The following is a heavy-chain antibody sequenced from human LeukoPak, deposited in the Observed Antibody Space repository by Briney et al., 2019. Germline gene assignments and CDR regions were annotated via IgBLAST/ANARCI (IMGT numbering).Heavy chain of an antibody. J-gene: IGHJ4*02. Sequence: GGSLRLSCAASGFTFDDYAMHWVRQAPGKGLEWVSGISWNSGSIGYADSVKGRFTISRDNAKNSLYLQMNSLRAEDTALYYCAKDMSGREWLAGPFFDYWGQGTLVTVSS. CDR1: GFTFDDYA. CDR2: ISWNSGSI. CDR3: AKDMSGREWLAGPFFDY. V-gene: IGHV3-9*01. D-gene: IGHD6-19*01.